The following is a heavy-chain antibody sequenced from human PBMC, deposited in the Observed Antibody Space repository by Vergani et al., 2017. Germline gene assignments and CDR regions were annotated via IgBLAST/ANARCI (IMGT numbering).Heavy chain of an antibody. Sequence: QVQLVQSGAEVKKPGASVKVSCKASGYTFTGYYMHWVRQAPGQGLEWMGWINPNSGGTNYAQKFQGRVTMTRDTSISTAYMELSRLRSDDTAVYYCARGGGDCSSTSCYSGNYYYGMDVWGQGTTVTVSS. CDR2: INPNSGGT. CDR3: ARGGGDCSSTSCYSGNYYYGMDV. D-gene: IGHD2-2*02. J-gene: IGHJ6*02. CDR1: GYTFTGYY. V-gene: IGHV1-2*02.